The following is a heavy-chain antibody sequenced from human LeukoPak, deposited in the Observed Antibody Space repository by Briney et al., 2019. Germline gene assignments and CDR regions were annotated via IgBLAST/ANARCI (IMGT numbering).Heavy chain of an antibody. J-gene: IGHJ4*02. D-gene: IGHD5-12*01. CDR3: ARGGWGASGYDYVY. Sequence: GASVKFSCKASGYTFTSYGISWVRRAPGQGLEWMGWISAYNGNTNYAQKLPGRVTMTTDTSTSTAYRGVRSLRSDDTAVYYCARGGWGASGYDYVYWGQGTLVTVSS. CDR2: ISAYNGNT. CDR1: GYTFTSYG. V-gene: IGHV1-18*01.